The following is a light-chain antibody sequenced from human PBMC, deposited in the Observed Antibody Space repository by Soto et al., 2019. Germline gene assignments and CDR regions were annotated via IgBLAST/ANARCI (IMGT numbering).Light chain of an antibody. Sequence: DIQMTQSPSTLSASVGDRVTITCRASQDIGDWLAWYQQKPGKAPKLLIYKASFLEAGVPSRFSGRGAVTAFTLTISSLQPDDFATYHYQQYYNLPHTFGQGTKVEIK. CDR1: QDIGDW. V-gene: IGKV1-5*03. CDR2: KAS. J-gene: IGKJ1*01. CDR3: QQYYNLPHT.